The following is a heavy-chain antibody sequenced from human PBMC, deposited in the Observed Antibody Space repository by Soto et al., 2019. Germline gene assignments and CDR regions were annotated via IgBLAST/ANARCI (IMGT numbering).Heavy chain of an antibody. CDR2: ISSSSSYI. Sequence: GGSLRLSCAASGFTFSSYSMNWVRQAPGKGLEWVSSISSSSSYIYYADSVKGRFTISRDNAKNSLYLQMNSLRAEDTAVYYCARDTGDWYYYYGMDVWGQGTTVTVSS. CDR1: GFTFSSYS. CDR3: ARDTGDWYYYYGMDV. D-gene: IGHD7-27*01. J-gene: IGHJ6*02. V-gene: IGHV3-21*01.